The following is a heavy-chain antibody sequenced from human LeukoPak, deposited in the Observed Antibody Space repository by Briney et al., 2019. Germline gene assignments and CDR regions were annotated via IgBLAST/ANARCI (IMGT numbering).Heavy chain of an antibody. Sequence: ASVKVSCKASGYTFTSYGISWVRQAPGQGLEWMGWISAYNGNTNYAQKLQGRVTMTTDTSTSTAYMELRSLRSDGTAVYYCAREDIVVVPAAIVYYYGMDVWGQGTTVTVSS. V-gene: IGHV1-18*01. D-gene: IGHD2-2*01. CDR3: AREDIVVVPAAIVYYYGMDV. CDR1: GYTFTSYG. J-gene: IGHJ6*02. CDR2: ISAYNGNT.